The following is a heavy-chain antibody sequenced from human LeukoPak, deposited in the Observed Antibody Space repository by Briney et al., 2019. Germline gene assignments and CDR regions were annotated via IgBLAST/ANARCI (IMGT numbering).Heavy chain of an antibody. CDR1: GFTFSSYE. D-gene: IGHD3-10*02. V-gene: IGHV3-48*03. CDR2: ISSSGSTV. CDR3: AELGITMIGGV. Sequence: GGSLRLSCAASGFTFSSYEMNWVRQAPGKGLEWVSYISSSGSTVYYADSVKGRFAISRDNAKNSLYLQMNSLRAEDTAVYYCAELGITMIGGVWGKGTTVTISS. J-gene: IGHJ6*04.